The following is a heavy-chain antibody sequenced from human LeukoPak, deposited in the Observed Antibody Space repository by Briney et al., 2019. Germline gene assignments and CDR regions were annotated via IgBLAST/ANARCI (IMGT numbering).Heavy chain of an antibody. J-gene: IGHJ4*02. D-gene: IGHD6-13*01. CDR2: ISDSGDGT. CDR1: GFTFSDYY. V-gene: IGHV3-23*01. Sequence: GGSLRLSCAASGFTFSDYYMDWVRQAPGKGLEWVSGISDSGDGTYYAESVKGRFTISRDNSKNTVFLQMNSLRADDTAKYYCAKDKAPGSWHTPSDSWGQGTLVTVSS. CDR3: AKDKAPGSWHTPSDS.